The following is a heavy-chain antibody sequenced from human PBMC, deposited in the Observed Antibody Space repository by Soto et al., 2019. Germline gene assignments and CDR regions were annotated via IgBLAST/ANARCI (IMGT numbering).Heavy chain of an antibody. J-gene: IGHJ4*02. CDR3: AKDASYALDY. D-gene: IGHD2-2*01. V-gene: IGHV3-9*01. CDR1: GFIFEDYA. CDR2: IRWSSGGI. Sequence: EVQLVESGGGLVQPGRSLRLSCVASGFIFEDYAMHWVRQAPGQGLVWVSSIRWSSGGIDYADSVKGRFTISRDNAKKSLYLQMNSLKPDDTALYYCAKDASYALDYSGQGTLVTVSS.